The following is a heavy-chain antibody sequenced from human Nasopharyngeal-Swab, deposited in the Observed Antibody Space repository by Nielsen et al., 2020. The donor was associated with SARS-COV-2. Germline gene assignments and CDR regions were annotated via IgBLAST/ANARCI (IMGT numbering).Heavy chain of an antibody. CDR2: IYPGDSDT. V-gene: IGHV5-51*01. Sequence: GGSLRLSCKGSGYSFTSYWIGWVRQMPGKGLEWMRIIYPGDSDTRYSPSFQGQVTISADKSISTAYLQWSSLKASDTAMYYCARRAVDFWSGYYPYYFDYWGQGTLVTVSS. J-gene: IGHJ4*02. CDR1: GYSFTSYW. CDR3: ARRAVDFWSGYYPYYFDY. D-gene: IGHD3-3*01.